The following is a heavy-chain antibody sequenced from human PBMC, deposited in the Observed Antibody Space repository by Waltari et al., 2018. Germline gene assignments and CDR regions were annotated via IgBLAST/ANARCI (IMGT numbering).Heavy chain of an antibody. CDR1: GFTFSSHA. D-gene: IGHD3-3*01. J-gene: IGHJ6*02. V-gene: IGHV3-30-3*01. Sequence: QVQLVASGGGVVQPGRSLRLSCAASGFTFSSHARSWVRQAPAKGPAGVAVIAYDGSNKYYADSVKGRFTISRDNSKNTLYLQMNSLRAEDTAVYYCARDPNYDFWSGYPYYYYYYGMDVWGQGTTVTVSS. CDR2: IAYDGSNK. CDR3: ARDPNYDFWSGYPYYYYYYGMDV.